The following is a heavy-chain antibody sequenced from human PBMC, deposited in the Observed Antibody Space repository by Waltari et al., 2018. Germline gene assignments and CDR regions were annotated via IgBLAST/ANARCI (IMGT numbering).Heavy chain of an antibody. J-gene: IGHJ4*02. V-gene: IGHV4-34*01. CDR2: INHSGST. Sequence: QVQLQQWGAGLLKPSETLSLTCAVYGGSFSGYYWSWIRQHPGKGLEWIGEINHSGSTNYNPSLDSRVTISVDTSKNQFALKLSSVTAADTAVYYCARQSGHYYGSGSYYLDYWGQGTLVTVSS. D-gene: IGHD3-10*01. CDR3: ARQSGHYYGSGSYYLDY. CDR1: GGSFSGYY.